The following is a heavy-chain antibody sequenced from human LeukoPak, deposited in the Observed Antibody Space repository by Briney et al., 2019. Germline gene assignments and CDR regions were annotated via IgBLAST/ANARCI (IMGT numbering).Heavy chain of an antibody. CDR2: INPNSGGT. J-gene: IGHJ6*02. V-gene: IGHV1-2*06. CDR3: ASMRGSGSGYYYYGMDV. D-gene: IGHD1-26*01. CDR1: GGTFSSYA. Sequence: ASVKVSCKASGGTFSSYAISWVRQAPGQGLEWMGRINPNSGGTNYAQKFQGRATMTRDTSISTAYMELSRLRSDDTAVYYCASMRGSGSGYYYYGMDVWGQGTTVTVSS.